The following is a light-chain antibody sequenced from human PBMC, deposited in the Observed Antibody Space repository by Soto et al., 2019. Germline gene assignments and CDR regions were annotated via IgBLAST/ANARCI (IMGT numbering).Light chain of an antibody. CDR3: QQYRSWPRT. CDR1: QNVLSD. V-gene: IGKV3-15*01. J-gene: IGKJ1*01. CDR2: GAT. Sequence: EILLTQSPATLSVSPGEPAPLSCRASQNVLSDLAWYQQKPGQAPRLLVYGATTRATDAPAKFRGSGSGTEFSLTISSLQSEEFATYYCQQYRSWPRTVGQGTKVDIK.